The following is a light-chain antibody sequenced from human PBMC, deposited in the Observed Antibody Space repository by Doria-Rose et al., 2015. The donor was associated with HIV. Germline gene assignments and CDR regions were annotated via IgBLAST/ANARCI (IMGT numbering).Light chain of an antibody. CDR2: EVS. V-gene: IGLV2-23*02. J-gene: IGLJ3*02. Sequence: QSALIQPASVSGSPGQSITISCTGTSSDVGSYNLVSWYQQYPGKAPKLMIFEVSQLPSGISNRFTGSKSGNTSSLTSSGLQAEDEADYYCYSYVGSSTVVFGGGTKLTVL. CDR3: YSYVGSSTVV. CDR1: SSDVGSYNL.